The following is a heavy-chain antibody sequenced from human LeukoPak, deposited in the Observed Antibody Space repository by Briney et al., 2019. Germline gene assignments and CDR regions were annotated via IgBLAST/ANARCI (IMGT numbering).Heavy chain of an antibody. D-gene: IGHD3-3*01. Sequence: PGGSLRLSCAASGFTFSSFALSWVRQAPGKGLEWVSAISGSGGSTYYADSVKGRFTISRDNSKNTLYLQMNSLRAEDTAVYYCAKDPGGGYDFWSGYYFDYWGQGTLVTVSS. CDR3: AKDPGGGYDFWSGYYFDY. V-gene: IGHV3-23*01. J-gene: IGHJ4*02. CDR1: GFTFSSFA. CDR2: ISGSGGST.